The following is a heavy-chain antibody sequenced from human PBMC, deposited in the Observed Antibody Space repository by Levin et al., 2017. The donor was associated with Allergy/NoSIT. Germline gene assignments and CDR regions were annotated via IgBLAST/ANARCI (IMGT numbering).Heavy chain of an antibody. CDR1: GFTFDDYA. Sequence: LSLTCAASGFTFDDYAMHWVRQAPGKGLEWVSGISWNSGSIGYADSVKGRFTITRDNAKNSLYLQMNSLRTEDTALYYCARDNIGLPDAFDIWGQGTMVIVSS. CDR2: ISWNSGSI. J-gene: IGHJ3*02. D-gene: IGHD3-10*01. CDR3: ARDNIGLPDAFDI. V-gene: IGHV3-9*01.